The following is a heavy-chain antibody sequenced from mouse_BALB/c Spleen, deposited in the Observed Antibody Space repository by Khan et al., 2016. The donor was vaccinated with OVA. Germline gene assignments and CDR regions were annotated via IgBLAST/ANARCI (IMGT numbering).Heavy chain of an antibody. CDR3: ASHLTGSVAY. D-gene: IGHD4-1*01. Sequence: EVKLVESGGDLVKPGGSLKLSCAASGFTFSSYSMSWVRQTPDKRLEWVATISSDGDYTYFPDSVKGRFTISRDNAKNTLNLQMSSLKSEDTALYYCASHLTGSVAYWGQGTLVTVSA. J-gene: IGHJ3*01. CDR1: GFTFSSYS. CDR2: ISSDGDYT. V-gene: IGHV5-6*01.